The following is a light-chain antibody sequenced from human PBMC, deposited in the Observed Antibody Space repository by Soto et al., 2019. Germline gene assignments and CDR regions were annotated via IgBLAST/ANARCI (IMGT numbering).Light chain of an antibody. CDR1: QSISSW. V-gene: IGKV1-5*03. CDR2: KAS. Sequence: DIQMTQSPSTLSSSVGDRVTITCRASQSISSWLAWYQQKPGKAPKLLIYKASSLESGVPSRFSGSGSGTEFTLTISSLQPHDFATYYCQQYNSYAGTWTFGQGTKVDIK. J-gene: IGKJ1*01. CDR3: QQYNSYAGTWT.